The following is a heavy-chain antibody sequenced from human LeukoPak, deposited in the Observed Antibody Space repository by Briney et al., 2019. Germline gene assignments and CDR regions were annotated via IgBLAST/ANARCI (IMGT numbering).Heavy chain of an antibody. CDR3: ATGIAAAGTDY. V-gene: IGHV1-2*02. Sequence: ASVKVSCKASGGTFSSYAISWVRQAPGQGLEWMGWINPNSGGTNYAQKFQGRVTMTRDTSISTAYMELSRLRSDDTAVYYCATGIAAAGTDYWGQGTLVTVSS. CDR1: GGTFSSYA. D-gene: IGHD6-13*01. J-gene: IGHJ4*02. CDR2: INPNSGGT.